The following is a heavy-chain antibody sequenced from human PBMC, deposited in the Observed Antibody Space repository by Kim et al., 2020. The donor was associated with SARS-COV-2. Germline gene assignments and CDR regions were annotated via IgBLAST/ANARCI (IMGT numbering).Heavy chain of an antibody. Sequence: SETLSLTCTVSGYSISSGYYWGWIRQPPGKGLEWIGSIYHSGSTYYNPSLKSRVTISVDTSKNQFSLKLSSVTAADTAVYYCAREVQSGGCFDYWGQGTLVTVSS. CDR2: IYHSGST. V-gene: IGHV4-38-2*02. J-gene: IGHJ4*02. D-gene: IGHD6-19*01. CDR3: AREVQSGGCFDY. CDR1: GYSISSGYY.